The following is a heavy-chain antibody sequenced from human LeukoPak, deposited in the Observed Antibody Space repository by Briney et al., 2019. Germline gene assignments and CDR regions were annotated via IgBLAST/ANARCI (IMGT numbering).Heavy chain of an antibody. CDR1: GGSISSSNFY. CDR3: ARVSYYDSHFDY. V-gene: IGHV4-39*07. Sequence: SETLSLTCTVSGGSISSSNFYWGWIRQPPGKGLEWIGSIYYSGSTYYNPSLKSRVTISVDTSKNQFSLKLSSVTAADTAVYYCARVSYYDSHFDYWGQGTLVTVSS. D-gene: IGHD3-22*01. J-gene: IGHJ4*02. CDR2: IYYSGST.